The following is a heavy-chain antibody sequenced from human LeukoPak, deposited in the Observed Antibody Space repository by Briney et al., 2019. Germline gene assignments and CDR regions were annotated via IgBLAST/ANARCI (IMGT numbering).Heavy chain of an antibody. CDR2: IKQDGSEK. Sequence: GGSLRLSCVASGFTFNSYWMTWVRQAPGKGLEWVANIKQDGSEKYYVGSVKGRFAITRDNAKNSLYLQMNSLRAEDTAVYYCARPGIAVAGTEDYWGQGTLVTVSS. J-gene: IGHJ4*02. D-gene: IGHD6-19*01. CDR3: ARPGIAVAGTEDY. V-gene: IGHV3-7*01. CDR1: GFTFNSYW.